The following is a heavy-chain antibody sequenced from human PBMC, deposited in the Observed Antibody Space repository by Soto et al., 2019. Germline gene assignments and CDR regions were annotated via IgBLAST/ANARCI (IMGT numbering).Heavy chain of an antibody. D-gene: IGHD6-13*01. Sequence: SETLSLTCAVYGGSFSGYYWSWIRQPPGKGLEWIGEINHSGSTNYNPSLKSRVTISVDTSKNQFSLKLSSVTAADTAVYYCARGLIAAAGTTLDYWGQGTLVTVSS. CDR3: ARGLIAAAGTTLDY. V-gene: IGHV4-34*01. J-gene: IGHJ4*02. CDR2: INHSGST. CDR1: GGSFSGYY.